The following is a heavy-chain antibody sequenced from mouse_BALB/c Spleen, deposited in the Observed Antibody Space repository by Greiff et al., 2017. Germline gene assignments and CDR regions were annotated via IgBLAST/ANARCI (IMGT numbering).Heavy chain of an antibody. CDR1: GFTFSSYT. CDR2: ISNGGGST. Sequence: EVHLVESGGGLVQPGGSLKLSCAASGFTFSSYTMSWVRQTPEKRLEWVAYISNGGGSTYYPDTVKGRFTISRDNAKNTLFLQMTSLRSEDTAMYYCARFDLYYFDYWGQGTTLTVSS. J-gene: IGHJ2*01. CDR3: ARFDLYYFDY. D-gene: IGHD2-4*01. V-gene: IGHV5-12-2*01.